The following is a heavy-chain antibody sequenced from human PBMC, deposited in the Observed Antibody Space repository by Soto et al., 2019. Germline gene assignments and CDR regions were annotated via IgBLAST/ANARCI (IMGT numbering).Heavy chain of an antibody. CDR1: GASITSNSYF. Sequence: TLSLTCTVSGASITSNSYFWAWIRQPPGKGLEWIGSIYYSGSTYHNPSLKSRVTISVDRSNNQFSLKLTSVTAADTAVYYCARHFSVDHFDYWGQEALVTVSS. CDR3: ARHFSVDHFDY. CDR2: IYYSGST. D-gene: IGHD3-9*01. J-gene: IGHJ4*02. V-gene: IGHV4-39*01.